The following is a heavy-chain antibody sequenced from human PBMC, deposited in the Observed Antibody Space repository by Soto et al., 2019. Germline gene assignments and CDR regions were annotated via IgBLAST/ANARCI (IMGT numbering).Heavy chain of an antibody. D-gene: IGHD4-17*01. CDR2: ISVYNGKT. J-gene: IGHJ3*02. Sequence: QVQLVQSGAEVKKPGASVKVSCKASGYTFTSFGITWVRQAPGQGLEWMGWISVYNGKTNYAQKHEGRVTLTRDTAAYTTYTEPQSLRSDDASLYYCAEEDYVKTDGDSLDMSGQGTIVAVAS. CDR3: AEEDYVKTDGDSLDM. CDR1: GYTFTSFG. V-gene: IGHV1-18*01.